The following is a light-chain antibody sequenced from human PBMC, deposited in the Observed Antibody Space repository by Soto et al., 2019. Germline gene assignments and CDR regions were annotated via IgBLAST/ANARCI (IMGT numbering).Light chain of an antibody. Sequence: DIVMTQSPDSLAVSLGERATINCKSSQSGLYSSNNKNYLAWYQQKPGQPPKLLINWATTRESGVPDRVSGSGSGTDFTLTISSLQAEDVAVYYCQQYYSNSPTFGQGTKVEIK. V-gene: IGKV4-1*01. CDR1: QSGLYSSNNKNY. CDR3: QQYYSNSPT. J-gene: IGKJ1*01. CDR2: WAT.